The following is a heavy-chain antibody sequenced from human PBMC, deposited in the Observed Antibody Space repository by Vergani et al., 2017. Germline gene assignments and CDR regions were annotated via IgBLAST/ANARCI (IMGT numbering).Heavy chain of an antibody. CDR3: ARDRTSYCSSTSCYPYFDY. D-gene: IGHD2-2*01. CDR1: GGSISSSNW. Sequence: QVQLQESGPGLVKPSGTLSLTCAVSGGSISSSNWWSWVRQPPGKGLEWIGEIYHSGSTNYNPSLKSRVTISVDKSKNQFSLKLSSVTAADTAVYYCARDRTSYCSSTSCYPYFDYWGQGTLVTVSS. J-gene: IGHJ4*02. V-gene: IGHV4-4*02. CDR2: IYHSGST.